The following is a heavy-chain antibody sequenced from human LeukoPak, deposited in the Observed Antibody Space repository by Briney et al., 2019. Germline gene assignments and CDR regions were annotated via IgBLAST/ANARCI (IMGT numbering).Heavy chain of an antibody. V-gene: IGHV4-4*09. CDR1: GGSVSSYY. CDR3: ARFHSGPSGWYVLWYFDL. Sequence: SETLSLTCTVSGGSVSSYYWSWIRQPPGKGLEWIGYIYNSENTKYNSSLESRVTISVDTSKNQFFLKLSSVTAADTAVYCCARFHSGPSGWYVLWYFDLWGRGTLVTVSS. CDR2: IYNSENT. D-gene: IGHD6-19*01. J-gene: IGHJ2*01.